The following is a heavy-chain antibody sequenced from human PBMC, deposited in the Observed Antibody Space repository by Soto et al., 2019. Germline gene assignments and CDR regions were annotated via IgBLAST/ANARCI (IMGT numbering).Heavy chain of an antibody. Sequence: EVQLVESGGGLVQPGGSLRLSCAASGFTFSSYDMHWVRQATGKGLEWVSAIGTAGDTYYPGFVKGRFTISRENAKNSLYLQMNSLRAEDTAVYYCARAESVVGATTPFDYWGQGTLVTVSS. CDR2: IGTAGDT. J-gene: IGHJ4*02. V-gene: IGHV3-13*01. CDR3: ARAESVVGATTPFDY. D-gene: IGHD1-26*01. CDR1: GFTFSSYD.